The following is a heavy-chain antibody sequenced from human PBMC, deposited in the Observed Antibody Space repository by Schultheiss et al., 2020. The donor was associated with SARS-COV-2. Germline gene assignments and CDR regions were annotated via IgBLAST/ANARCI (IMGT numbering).Heavy chain of an antibody. Sequence: ASVKVSCKASGGTFSSYAISWVRQAPGQGLEWMGWISPYTGDTKYAQNLQGRVIMTTDTSTNTAYMELRSLRSDDTAVYYCARDVVRLTIFGVVVPNWFDPWGQGTLVTVSS. CDR1: GGTFSSYA. CDR2: ISPYTGDT. D-gene: IGHD3-3*01. V-gene: IGHV1-18*01. CDR3: ARDVVRLTIFGVVVPNWFDP. J-gene: IGHJ5*02.